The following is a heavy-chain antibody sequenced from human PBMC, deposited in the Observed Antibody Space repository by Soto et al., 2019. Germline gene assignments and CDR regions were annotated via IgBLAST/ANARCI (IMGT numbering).Heavy chain of an antibody. CDR2: INHSGST. J-gene: IGHJ4*02. CDR1: GGSFSGYY. V-gene: IGHV4-34*01. CDR3: ARVEMATGPFDD. Sequence: SETLSLTCAVYGGSFSGYYWSWIRQPPGKGLEWIGEINHSGSTNYNPSLKSRVTISVDTSKNQFSLKLSSVTAADTAVYYCARVEMATGPFDDWGQGNLVTVSA. D-gene: IGHD5-12*01.